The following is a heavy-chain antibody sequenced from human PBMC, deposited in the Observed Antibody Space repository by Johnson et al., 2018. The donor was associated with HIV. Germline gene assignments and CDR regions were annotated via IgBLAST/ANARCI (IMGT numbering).Heavy chain of an antibody. CDR2: ISWNGGST. Sequence: MQLVESGGCVVRPGGSLRLSCAASGLTFDDYGMSWVRQAPGKGLEWVSGISWNGGSTGYADSVKGRFSISRDNSKNTLYLQMNSLRAEDTAVYYCAKDKIWGQGTTVTVSS. CDR1: GLTFDDYG. CDR3: AKDKI. J-gene: IGHJ3*02. V-gene: IGHV3-20*04.